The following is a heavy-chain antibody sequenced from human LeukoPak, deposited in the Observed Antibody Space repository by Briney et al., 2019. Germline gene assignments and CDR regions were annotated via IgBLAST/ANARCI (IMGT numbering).Heavy chain of an antibody. CDR3: ARTAIKGPYYYMDV. CDR1: GGTFSSYA. CDR2: IIPIFGAA. Sequence: SVKVSCKASGGTFSSYAISWVRQAPGQGLEWMGRIIPIFGAANYAQKFQGRVTITADKSTSTAYMELSSLRSEDTAVYYCARTAIKGPYYYMDVWGKGTTVTVSS. V-gene: IGHV1-69*06. J-gene: IGHJ6*03.